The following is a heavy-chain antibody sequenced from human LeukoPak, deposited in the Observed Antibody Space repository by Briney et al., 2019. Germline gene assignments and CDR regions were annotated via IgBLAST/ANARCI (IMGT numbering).Heavy chain of an antibody. J-gene: IGHJ6*03. CDR1: GGSISSGDYY. CDR2: IYYSGST. CDR3: ARVSCSSTSCYTGINEGYYYYYYTDV. V-gene: IGHV4-30-4*08. Sequence: SQTLSLTCTVSGGSISSGDYYWSWIRQPPGKGLEWIGYIYYSGSTYYNPSLKSRVTISVDTSMNQFSLKLSSVTAADTAVYYCARVSCSSTSCYTGINEGYYYYYYTDVWGKGTRSPSP. D-gene: IGHD2-2*02.